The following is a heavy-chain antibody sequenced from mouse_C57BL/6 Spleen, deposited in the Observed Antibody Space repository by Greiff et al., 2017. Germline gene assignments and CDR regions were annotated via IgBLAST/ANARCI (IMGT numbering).Heavy chain of an antibody. CDR2: IYPGDGDT. CDR1: GYAFSSSW. V-gene: IGHV1-82*01. Sequence: VQRVESGPELVKPGASVKISCKASGYAFSSSWMNWVKQRPGKGLEWIGRIYPGDGDTNYNGKFKGKATLTADKSSSTAYMQLSSLTSEDSAVYFCAREGDSSYFDYWGQGTTLTVSS. CDR3: AREGDSSYFDY. D-gene: IGHD6-1*01. J-gene: IGHJ2*01.